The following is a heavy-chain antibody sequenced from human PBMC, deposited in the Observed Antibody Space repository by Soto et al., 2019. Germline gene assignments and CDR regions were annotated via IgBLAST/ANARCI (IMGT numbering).Heavy chain of an antibody. V-gene: IGHV4-59*01. D-gene: IGHD3-10*01. J-gene: IGHJ5*02. CDR1: GGSLSSDY. CDR3: ARFGTSPNGNWFDP. CDR2: VYHSWST. Sequence: LSLTCTVSGGSLSSDYWNWIRQPPGKGLEWIAYVYHSWSTKYNPSLKSRVTISVDTSKNQLSLKLSSVTAADTAVYYCARFGTSPNGNWFDPWGQGTLVTVSS.